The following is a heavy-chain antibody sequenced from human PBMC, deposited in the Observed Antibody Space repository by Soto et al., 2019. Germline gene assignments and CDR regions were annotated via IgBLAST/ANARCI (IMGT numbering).Heavy chain of an antibody. CDR1: GFTFSSYA. CDR2: ISGSGGST. J-gene: IGHJ3*02. D-gene: IGHD2-15*01. V-gene: IGHV3-23*01. CDR3: AKAQHYARWYAFDI. Sequence: EVQLLESGGGLVQPGGSLRLSCAASGFTFSSYAMSWVRQAPGKGLEWVSAISGSGGSTYYADSVKGRFTISRDNSKNTQYLQMISLSAEDTAVYYCAKAQHYARWYAFDIWGQGTMVTVSS.